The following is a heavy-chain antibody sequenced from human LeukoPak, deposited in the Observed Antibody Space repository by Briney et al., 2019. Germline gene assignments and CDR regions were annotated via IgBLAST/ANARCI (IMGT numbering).Heavy chain of an antibody. CDR3: SRESRYSSDY. D-gene: IGHD6-13*01. V-gene: IGHV3-48*02. J-gene: IGHJ4*02. CDR2: ISSSGTTI. Sequence: GGSLRLSCAASGFSFSGYSMTWVRQAPGKGLEWVSYISSSGTTIYYAGSVKGRFTISRDNGKNSLHLQMNSLRDEDTAVYYCSRESRYSSDYWGQGTLVTVSS. CDR1: GFSFSGYS.